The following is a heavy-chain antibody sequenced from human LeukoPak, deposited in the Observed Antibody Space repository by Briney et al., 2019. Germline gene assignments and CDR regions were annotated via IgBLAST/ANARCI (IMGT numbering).Heavy chain of an antibody. J-gene: IGHJ3*02. CDR2: INPNSGGT. D-gene: IGHD6-25*01. Sequence: ASVKVSCKASGYTFTGYYMHWVRQAPGQGLEWMGWINPNSGGTNYAQKFQGRVTMTRDTSISTAYMELSRLRSDDTAVYYCARDKSAADAFDIWGQGTMVTVSS. CDR1: GYTFTGYY. CDR3: ARDKSAADAFDI. V-gene: IGHV1-2*02.